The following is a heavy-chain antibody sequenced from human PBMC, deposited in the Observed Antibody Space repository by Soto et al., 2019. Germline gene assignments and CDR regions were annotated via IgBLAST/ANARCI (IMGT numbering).Heavy chain of an antibody. D-gene: IGHD4-4*01. J-gene: IGHJ4*02. CDR3: ARTTFWYYFDY. V-gene: IGHV3-30-3*01. Sequence: GGSLRLSCAASGFTFSSYAMHLVRQAPGKGLEWVAVISYDGSNKYYADSVKGRFTISRDNSKNTLYLQMNSLRAEDTAVYYYARTTFWYYFDYWGQGTLVTVSS. CDR1: GFTFSSYA. CDR2: ISYDGSNK.